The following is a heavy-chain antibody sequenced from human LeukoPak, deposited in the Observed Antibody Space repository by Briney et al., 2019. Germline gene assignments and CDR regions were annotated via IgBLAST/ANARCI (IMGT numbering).Heavy chain of an antibody. Sequence: SETLSLTCTVSGGSISSYYWSWIRQPAGKGLEWVGRIYTSGSTNYNPSLKSRVTISVDTSKNQFSLKLSSVTAADTAVYYCARSGAVPAAMRKGMDVWGQGTTVTVSS. J-gene: IGHJ6*02. CDR3: ARSGAVPAAMRKGMDV. CDR2: IYTSGST. V-gene: IGHV4-4*07. D-gene: IGHD2-2*01. CDR1: GGSISSYY.